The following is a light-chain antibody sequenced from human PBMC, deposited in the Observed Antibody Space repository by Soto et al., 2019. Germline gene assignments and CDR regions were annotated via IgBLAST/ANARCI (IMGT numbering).Light chain of an antibody. J-gene: IGKJ1*01. CDR1: QSVSSN. CDR2: GAS. CDR3: HQYNNWPPWT. Sequence: EILMTQSPATLSLSPGERATLSCRSSQSVSSNLAWYQQKPGQAPRLLIYGASTRATGIPARFSGSGSGTEFTLTISSLQSEDYAVYYCHQYNNWPPWTFGQGTKVDIK. V-gene: IGKV3-15*01.